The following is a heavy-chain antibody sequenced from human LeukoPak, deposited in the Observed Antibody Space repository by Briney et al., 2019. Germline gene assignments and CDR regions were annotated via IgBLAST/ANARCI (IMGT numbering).Heavy chain of an antibody. CDR3: AKDMGAGYYYDSSGYLFDY. Sequence: GGSLRLSCAASGFTFDDYAMHWVRQAPGKGLEWVSGISWNSGSIGYADSVKGRFTISRDNAKNSLYLQMNSLGAEDTALYYCAKDMGAGYYYDSSGYLFDYWGQGTLVTVSS. CDR1: GFTFDDYA. V-gene: IGHV3-9*01. J-gene: IGHJ4*02. D-gene: IGHD3-22*01. CDR2: ISWNSGSI.